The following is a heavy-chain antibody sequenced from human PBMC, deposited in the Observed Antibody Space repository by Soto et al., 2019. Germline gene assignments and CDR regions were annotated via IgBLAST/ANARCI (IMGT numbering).Heavy chain of an antibody. Sequence: ASVKVSCKGSGYTFTSHGITWVRQAPGQGLEWMGWSSADNGDTKYAQKVQGRVTMTTETSTSTAYMELRSLRFDDTAIYYCARPRKCLRSGGMDVWGQGNTVTVSS. CDR3: ARPRKCLRSGGMDV. J-gene: IGHJ6*02. V-gene: IGHV1-18*01. CDR1: GYTFTSHG. D-gene: IGHD5-12*01. CDR2: SSADNGDT.